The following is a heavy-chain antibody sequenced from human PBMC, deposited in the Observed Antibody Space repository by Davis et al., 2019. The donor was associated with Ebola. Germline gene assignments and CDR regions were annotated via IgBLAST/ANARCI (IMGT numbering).Heavy chain of an antibody. V-gene: IGHV4-34*01. J-gene: IGHJ4*02. CDR3: ARAHRTVAAG. Sequence: MPSETLSLTCAVYGGSFSGYYWSWSRQPPGKGLDWIGEINHSGSTNYNPSLKSRVTISVDTSKNQFSLKLSSGTAADTAVYYCARAHRTVAAGWGQGTLVTVSS. CDR2: INHSGST. CDR1: GGSFSGYY. D-gene: IGHD6-19*01.